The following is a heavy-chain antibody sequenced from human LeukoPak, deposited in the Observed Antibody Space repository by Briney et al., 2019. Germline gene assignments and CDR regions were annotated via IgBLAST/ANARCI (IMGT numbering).Heavy chain of an antibody. CDR3: ASRRFGDESFDY. J-gene: IGHJ4*02. V-gene: IGHV4-39*01. CDR2: IYYSGST. Sequence: SETMSLTCTVSGVSISSSSYYWGWIRQPPGKGLEWIGSIYYSGSTYYNPSLKSRVTIYVDTSKNQFSLKLSSVTAADTAVYYCASRRFGDESFDYWGQGTLVTVSS. CDR1: GVSISSSSYY. D-gene: IGHD3-10*01.